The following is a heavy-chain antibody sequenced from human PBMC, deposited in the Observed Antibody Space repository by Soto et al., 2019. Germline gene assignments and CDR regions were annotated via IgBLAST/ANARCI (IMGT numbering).Heavy chain of an antibody. V-gene: IGHV4-39*01. CDR1: GGSVSSSTYY. Sequence: SETLSLTCTVSGGSVSSSTYYWGWIRQPPGKGLEWIGSIYYTGSTYYNPSLKSRVTISVDMSKNQFSLKLRSVTAADTAVYYCARLQPMWQWLVPSEFDYWGQGTLVTVSS. CDR3: ARLQPMWQWLVPSEFDY. D-gene: IGHD6-19*01. CDR2: IYYTGST. J-gene: IGHJ4*02.